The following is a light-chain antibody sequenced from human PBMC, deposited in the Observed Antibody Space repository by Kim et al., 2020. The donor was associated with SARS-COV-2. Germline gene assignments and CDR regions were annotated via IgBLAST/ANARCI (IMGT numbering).Light chain of an antibody. V-gene: IGKV3-20*01. Sequence: PGDIATLSCRASQSVSSSYLAWYQQKPGQAPRLLIYGASSRATGIPDRFSGSGSGTDFTLTISRLEPEDFAVYYCQQYGSSPPLTFGGGTKVDIK. J-gene: IGKJ4*01. CDR3: QQYGSSPPLT. CDR1: QSVSSSY. CDR2: GAS.